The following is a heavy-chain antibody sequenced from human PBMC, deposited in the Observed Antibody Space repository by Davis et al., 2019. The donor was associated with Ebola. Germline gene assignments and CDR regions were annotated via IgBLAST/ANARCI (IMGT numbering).Heavy chain of an antibody. V-gene: IGHV4-34*01. J-gene: IGHJ4*02. CDR3: ARATDGDYAY. CDR2: INHSGST. Sequence: PSEILSLTCAVYGGSFSGYYWSWIRQPPGKGLEWIGEINHSGSTNYNPSLKSRVTISVDTSKNQFSLKLSSVTAADTAVYYCARATDGDYAYWGQGTLVTVSS. D-gene: IGHD4-17*01. CDR1: GGSFSGYY.